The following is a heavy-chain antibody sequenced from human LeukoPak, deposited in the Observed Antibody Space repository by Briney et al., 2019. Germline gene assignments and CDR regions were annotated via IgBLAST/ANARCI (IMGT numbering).Heavy chain of an antibody. J-gene: IGHJ4*02. V-gene: IGHV3-23*01. CDR3: AKDFGDGYSF. Sequence: GGSLRLSCAASGSTFSSYATSWVRQAPGKGLEWISAISGSGGSTYYADSVKGRFTISRDNSKNTLYLQMNSLRAEDTAVYYCAKDFGDGYSFWGQGTLVTVSS. CDR2: ISGSGGST. CDR1: GSTFSSYA. D-gene: IGHD5-24*01.